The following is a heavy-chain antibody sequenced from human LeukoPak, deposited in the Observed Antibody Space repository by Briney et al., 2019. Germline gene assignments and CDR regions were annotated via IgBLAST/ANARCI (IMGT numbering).Heavy chain of an antibody. CDR3: AKRVVAADSWFDP. Sequence: GGSLRLSCAASGFTFSDYYMSWIRQAPGKGLEWVSYISSSGSTIYYADSVKGRFTISRDNAKNSLYLQMNSLRAEDTAVYYCAKRVVAADSWFDPWGQGTLVTVSS. CDR2: ISSSGSTI. J-gene: IGHJ5*02. V-gene: IGHV3-11*04. D-gene: IGHD2-15*01. CDR1: GFTFSDYY.